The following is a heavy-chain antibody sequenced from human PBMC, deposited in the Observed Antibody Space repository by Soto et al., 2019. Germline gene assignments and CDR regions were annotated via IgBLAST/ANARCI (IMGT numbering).Heavy chain of an antibody. CDR1: RFTFSSYA. J-gene: IGHJ4*02. D-gene: IGHD2-21*01. CDR3: AIARIARD. Sequence: EVQLLESGGGLVQPGGSLRLSCAASRFTFSSYALSWVRQAPGKGLEWVSAITGSGGSTYYADSVKGRFTIARDNSKNTRYLQMNSLRAEDTAVYYCAIARIARDWGQGTLVTVPS. CDR2: ITGSGGST. V-gene: IGHV3-23*01.